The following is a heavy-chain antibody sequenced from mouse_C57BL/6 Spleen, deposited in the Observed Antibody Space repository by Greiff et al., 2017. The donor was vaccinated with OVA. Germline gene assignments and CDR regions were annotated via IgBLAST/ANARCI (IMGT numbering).Heavy chain of an antibody. V-gene: IGHV5-9-1*02. CDR2: ISSGGDYI. D-gene: IGHD2-4*01. Sequence: EVKLVESGEGLVKPGGSLKLSCAASGFTFSSYAMSWVRQTPEKRLEWVAYISSGGDYIYYADTVKGRFTISRDNARNTLYLQMSSLKSEDTAMYYCTRYDYDEGTALFDVWGTGTTVTVSS. J-gene: IGHJ1*03. CDR3: TRYDYDEGTALFDV. CDR1: GFTFSSYA.